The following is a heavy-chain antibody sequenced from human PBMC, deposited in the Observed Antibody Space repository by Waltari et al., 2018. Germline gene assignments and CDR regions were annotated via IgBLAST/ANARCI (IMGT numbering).Heavy chain of an antibody. Sequence: EVQVVESGGDLVQPGRSLRLSCIGSEFTFDDYAMSWFRQAPGKGLEWVGLIRTRSHGGTTEYAASVKGRFSISRNDFRRIAYLQMNSLKTEDTAVYYCTXVSTVPAATDAFDIWXXGTMVTVSS. J-gene: IGHJ3*02. CDR1: EFTFDDYA. D-gene: IGHD2-2*01. CDR2: IRTRSHGGTT. V-gene: IGHV3-49*03. CDR3: TXVSTVPAATDAFDI.